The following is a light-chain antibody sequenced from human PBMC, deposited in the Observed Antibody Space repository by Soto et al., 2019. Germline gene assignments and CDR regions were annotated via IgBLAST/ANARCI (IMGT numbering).Light chain of an antibody. V-gene: IGKV3-11*01. CDR2: DAS. CDR3: QQRSSWPTLT. J-gene: IGKJ4*01. Sequence: EIVLTQSPATLSLSPGERATLSCRASQSVSRYLAWYQQKPGQAPRLLIYDASNRATGIPARFSGSGSGTDFTLTISSREPEDFAVYYCQQRSSWPTLTFGGGTKVEIK. CDR1: QSVSRY.